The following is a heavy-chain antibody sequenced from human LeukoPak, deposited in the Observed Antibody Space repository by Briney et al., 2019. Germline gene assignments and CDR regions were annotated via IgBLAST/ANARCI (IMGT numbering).Heavy chain of an antibody. V-gene: IGHV1-18*04. CDR3: ARGIAVAANDY. D-gene: IGHD6-19*01. Sequence: ASVKVSCKASGYTFTGYYMHWVRQAPGQGLEWMGWISAYNGNTNYAQKLQGRVTMTTDTSTSTAYMELRSLRSDDTAVYYCARGIAVAANDYWGQGTLVTVSS. CDR1: GYTFTGYY. CDR2: ISAYNGNT. J-gene: IGHJ4*02.